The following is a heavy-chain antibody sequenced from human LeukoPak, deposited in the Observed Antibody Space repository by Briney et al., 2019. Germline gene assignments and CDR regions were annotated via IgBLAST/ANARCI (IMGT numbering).Heavy chain of an antibody. V-gene: IGHV4-61*01. CDR2: IYYSGST. D-gene: IGHD1-26*01. CDR1: GASVSSGSYY. J-gene: IGHJ4*02. CDR3: AREMRWELPYFDY. Sequence: SETLSLTCTVSGASVSSGSYYWSWIRQPPGKGLEWIGHIYYSGSTNYNPSLKSRVTISVDTSKNQFSLKLSSVTAADTAVYYCAREMRWELPYFDYWGQGTLVTVSS.